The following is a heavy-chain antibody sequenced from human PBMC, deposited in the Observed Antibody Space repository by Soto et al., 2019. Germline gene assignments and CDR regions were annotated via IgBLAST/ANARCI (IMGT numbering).Heavy chain of an antibody. CDR1: GYTFTNFG. Sequence: QVQLVQSGAEVKKPGASVKVSCKASGYTFTNFGISWVRQAPGQGLEWMGWISAYNGNTNYAQNFQGRVTMTADTPPSQDYMEPRTLRCDDTAVHYSARGGTPIDDWGQGTLVTVSS. V-gene: IGHV1-18*01. D-gene: IGHD3-16*01. CDR2: ISAYNGNT. J-gene: IGHJ4*02. CDR3: ARGGTPIDD.